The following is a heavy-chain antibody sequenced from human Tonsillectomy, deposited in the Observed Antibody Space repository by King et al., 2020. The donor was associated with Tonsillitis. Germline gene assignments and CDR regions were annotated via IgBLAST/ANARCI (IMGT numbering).Heavy chain of an antibody. CDR1: GFTVSSNY. CDR2: IYSGGGT. J-gene: IGHJ6*02. CDR3: ANDMVVPDGMFYYHYGMDL. Sequence: QLVQSGGGLIQPGGSLRLSCAASGFTVSSNYMSWVRQAPGKGLEWVSIIYSGGGTYYTDTVKGRFTISRHNSKNTIYLQMNSMRAEDTAVYYCANDMVVPDGMFYYHYGMDLWGQGNTVSVSS. V-gene: IGHV3-53*04. D-gene: IGHD2-2*01.